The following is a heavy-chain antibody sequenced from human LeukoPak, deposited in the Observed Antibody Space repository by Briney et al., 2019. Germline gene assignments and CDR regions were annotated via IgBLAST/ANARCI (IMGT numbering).Heavy chain of an antibody. J-gene: IGHJ4*02. CDR2: INHSGST. D-gene: IGHD5-18*01. CDR1: GGSFSGYY. CDR3: ARARRGYSYGLGN. V-gene: IGHV4-34*01. Sequence: SETLSLTCAVYGGSFSGYYWSWIRQPPGKGLEWMGEINHSGSTNYNPSFKSRVTISVDTSKNQFTLKLSSVTAADTAVYYCARARRGYSYGLGNWGQGTLVTVSS.